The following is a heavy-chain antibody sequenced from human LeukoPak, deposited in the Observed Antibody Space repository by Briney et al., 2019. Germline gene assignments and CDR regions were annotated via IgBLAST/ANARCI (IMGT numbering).Heavy chain of an antibody. Sequence: ASVKVSCKASGYTFTSYDINWVRQAPGQGLEWMGWISAYNGDTRYSQKFQGRVTITRDTSASTAYIELRSLRSEDTAMYYCARGSTSDWPLDHWGQETLVTISS. CDR3: ARGSTSDWPLDH. CDR1: GYTFTSYD. D-gene: IGHD2-2*01. V-gene: IGHV1-18*01. J-gene: IGHJ4*02. CDR2: ISAYNGDT.